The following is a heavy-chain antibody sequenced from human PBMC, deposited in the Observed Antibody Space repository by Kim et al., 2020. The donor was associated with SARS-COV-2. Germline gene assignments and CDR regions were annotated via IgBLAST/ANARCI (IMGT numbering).Heavy chain of an antibody. Sequence: GESLKISCKGSGYSFTSYWIGWVRQMPGKGLEWMGIIYPGDSDTRYSPSFQGQVTISADKSISTAYLQWSSLKASDTAMYYCARHADPDYDSTQKDYYYGMDVWGQGTTVTVSS. CDR2: IYPGDSDT. CDR1: GYSFTSYW. V-gene: IGHV5-51*01. J-gene: IGHJ6*02. D-gene: IGHD3-22*01. CDR3: ARHADPDYDSTQKDYYYGMDV.